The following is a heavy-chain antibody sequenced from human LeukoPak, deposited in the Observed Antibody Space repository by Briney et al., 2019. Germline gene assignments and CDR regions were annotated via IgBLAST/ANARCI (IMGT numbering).Heavy chain of an antibody. CDR3: AREGVGGYSGYPSDY. CDR2: IYYSGST. V-gene: IGHV4-31*03. Sequence: SETLSLTCTVSGGSISSGGYYWSWIRQHPGKGLEWIGYIYYSGSTYYNPSLKSRVTISVDTSKNQFSLKLSSVTAADTAVYYCAREGVGGYSGYPSDYWGQGTLVTVSS. D-gene: IGHD5-12*01. CDR1: GGSISSGGYY. J-gene: IGHJ4*02.